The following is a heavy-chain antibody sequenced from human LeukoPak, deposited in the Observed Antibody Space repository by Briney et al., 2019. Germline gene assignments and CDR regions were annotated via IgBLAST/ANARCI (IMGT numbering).Heavy chain of an antibody. V-gene: IGHV1-8*01. Sequence: ASVKVSCKASGYTFTSYDIDWVRQATGQGLEWMGWMNPNSGNTGYAQKFQGRVTMTRNTSISTAYMELSSLRSEDTAVYCCARVDTPVLPGPWGQGTLVTVSS. J-gene: IGHJ5*02. D-gene: IGHD2-15*01. CDR3: ARVDTPVLPGP. CDR1: GYTFTSYD. CDR2: MNPNSGNT.